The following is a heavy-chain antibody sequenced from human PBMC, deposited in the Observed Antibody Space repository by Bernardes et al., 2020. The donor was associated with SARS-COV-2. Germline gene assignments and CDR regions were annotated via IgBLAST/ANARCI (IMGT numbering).Heavy chain of an antibody. J-gene: IGHJ4*02. D-gene: IGHD4-17*01. CDR3: ARGHGDYFDY. V-gene: IGHV1-18*01. CDR2: ISVYNGNV. CDR1: CYTFPSYD. Sequence: ASVKVSCKASCYTFPSYDITWVRQAPGQGLEWMGWISVYNGNVKYAQKLQGRVTMTTDTSTSTAYMELRSLRSDDTAVYYCARGHGDYFDYWGQGTLVTVSS.